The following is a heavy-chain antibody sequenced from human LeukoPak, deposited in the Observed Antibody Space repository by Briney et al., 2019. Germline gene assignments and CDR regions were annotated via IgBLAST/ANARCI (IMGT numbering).Heavy chain of an antibody. J-gene: IGHJ4*02. V-gene: IGHV1-46*03. CDR3: ARENSGSSRAFDY. Sequence: ASVKVSCERSGYTFTSYYMHWVRQAPGQGLEWMGLINPSGGSTSYAQKFQGRVTMTRDTYTSTVYMELSSLRSEDTAVYYCARENSGSSRAFDYWGQGTLVTVSS. CDR1: GYTFTSYY. CDR2: INPSGGST. D-gene: IGHD5-12*01.